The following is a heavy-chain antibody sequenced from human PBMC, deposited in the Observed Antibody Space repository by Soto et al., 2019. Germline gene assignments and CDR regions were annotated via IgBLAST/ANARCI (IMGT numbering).Heavy chain of an antibody. J-gene: IGHJ4*02. CDR3: AKTITTPGKKFFFDS. V-gene: IGHV3-23*01. CDR2: ISGSGSDT. D-gene: IGHD3-3*01. Sequence: EVQLLESGGGLVQPGGSLRLSCAASGFTFNNYVMTWVRQAPGRGLEWVSTISGSGSDTYYADSVRGRFTISRDNSKNTLYLQMNSLRAEDTAVYHCAKTITTPGKKFFFDSWGQGTLVTVSS. CDR1: GFTFNNYV.